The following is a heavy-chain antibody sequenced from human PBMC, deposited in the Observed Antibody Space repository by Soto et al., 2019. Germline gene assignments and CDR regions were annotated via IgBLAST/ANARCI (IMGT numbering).Heavy chain of an antibody. V-gene: IGHV4-31*01. CDR2: IYDSWST. Sequence: TSWTLSLTCTVSGGSISSGGYYWSWIRQHPVKGLEWIGYIYDSWSTNYNPSLNSLVTISVDTSKNQFSLKLSSVTAADPAVYYCARDAGTLGVDSGGQGPLDTVTS. J-gene: IGHJ4*02. CDR1: GGSISSGGYY. CDR3: ARDAGTLGVDS.